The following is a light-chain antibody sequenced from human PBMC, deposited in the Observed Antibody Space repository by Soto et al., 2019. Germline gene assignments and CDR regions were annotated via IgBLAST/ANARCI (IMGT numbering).Light chain of an antibody. CDR1: QSVSSY. J-gene: IGKJ3*01. V-gene: IGKV3-11*01. Sequence: EIVLTQSPATLSLSPGERATLSCRASQSVSSYLAWYQQKPGQAPRLLIYDASSRATGIPARFSGSGSGTDSTLTISSLEHEDFAVYYCQERSNWPLFTFGPGTKVDIK. CDR2: DAS. CDR3: QERSNWPLFT.